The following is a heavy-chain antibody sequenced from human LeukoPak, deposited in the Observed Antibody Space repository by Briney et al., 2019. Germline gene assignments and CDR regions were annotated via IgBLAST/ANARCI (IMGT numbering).Heavy chain of an antibody. D-gene: IGHD2-21*01. Sequence: GGSLRLSCAASGFTFSSYAMHWVRQAPGKGLEWVAVISYDGNNKYYADSVKGRFTISRDNSKNTLYLQMSSLRAEDTAVYYCARVVGPPIYYFDYWGQGTLVTVSS. CDR2: ISYDGNNK. V-gene: IGHV3-30*04. CDR1: GFTFSSYA. CDR3: ARVVGPPIYYFDY. J-gene: IGHJ4*02.